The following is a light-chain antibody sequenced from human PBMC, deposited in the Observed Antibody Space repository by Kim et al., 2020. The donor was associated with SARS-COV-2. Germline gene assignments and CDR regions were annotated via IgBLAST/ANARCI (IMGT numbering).Light chain of an antibody. CDR1: KLGDKY. CDR3: QAWDSSTVV. CDR2: QDN. V-gene: IGLV3-1*01. Sequence: SYELTQPPSVSVSPGQTASITCSGDKLGDKYACWYQQKPGQSPVLVIYQDNKRPSGIPERFSGSNSGNTATLTISGTQAMDEADYHCQAWDSSTVVFGGG. J-gene: IGLJ2*01.